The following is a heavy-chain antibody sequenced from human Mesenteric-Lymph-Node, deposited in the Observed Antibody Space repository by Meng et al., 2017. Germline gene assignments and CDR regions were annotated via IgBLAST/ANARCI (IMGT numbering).Heavy chain of an antibody. J-gene: IGHJ4*02. D-gene: IGHD3-22*01. CDR2: INYTGST. CDR1: GGSFSGYY. Sequence: QGQRQRWGAGRLKPSETLSLTCGVYGGSFSGYYWYWIRQSPGKGLEWIGEINYTGSTSYNPSLRSRVTISLDTSKKQFSLRLSSVTAADTALYYCARDSNGYYDFDYWGQGTLVTVSS. V-gene: IGHV4-34*01. CDR3: ARDSNGYYDFDY.